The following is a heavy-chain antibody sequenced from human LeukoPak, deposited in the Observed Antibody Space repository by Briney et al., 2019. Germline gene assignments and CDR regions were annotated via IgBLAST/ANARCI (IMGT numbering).Heavy chain of an antibody. J-gene: IGHJ4*02. V-gene: IGHV3-21*01. CDR1: GFTFSSYS. CDR3: AREDIVVVPHNFDY. D-gene: IGHD2-2*01. CDR2: ISSSSSYI. Sequence: GGSLRLSCAASGFTFSSYSMNWVRQAPGKGLEWVSSISSSSSYIYYADSVKGRFTISRDNAKNSLYLQMNSLRAEDTAVYYCAREDIVVVPHNFDYWGQGTLVTVSS.